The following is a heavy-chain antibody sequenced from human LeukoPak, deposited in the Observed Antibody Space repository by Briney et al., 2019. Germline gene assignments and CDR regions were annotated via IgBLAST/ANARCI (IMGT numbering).Heavy chain of an antibody. D-gene: IGHD3-3*01. CDR2: MNPNSGNT. V-gene: IGHV1-8*01. J-gene: IGHJ6*02. CDR1: GYTFTSYD. CDR3: ALGIKGPLLFFYVSLKGHPRASETWDV. Sequence: ASVKVSCKASGYTFTSYDINWVRQATGQGLEWKGWMNPNSGNTGYAQKFQGRVTMTRNTSISTAYMELSSLRSEDTSVYYCALGIKGPLLFFYVSLKGHPRASETWDVWGQGTTVTVSS.